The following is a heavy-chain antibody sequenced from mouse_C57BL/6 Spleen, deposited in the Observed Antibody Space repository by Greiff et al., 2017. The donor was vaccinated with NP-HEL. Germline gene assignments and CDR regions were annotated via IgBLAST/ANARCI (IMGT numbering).Heavy chain of an antibody. CDR1: GYTFTSYG. Sequence: VQLQQSGAELARPGASVKLSCKASGYTFTSYGISWVKQRTGQGLEWIGEIYPRSGNTYYNEKFKGKATLTADKSSRTAYMELRSLTSEDSAVYFCARNPPDAYWGQGTLVTVSA. CDR3: ARNPPDAY. V-gene: IGHV1-81*01. CDR2: IYPRSGNT. J-gene: IGHJ3*01.